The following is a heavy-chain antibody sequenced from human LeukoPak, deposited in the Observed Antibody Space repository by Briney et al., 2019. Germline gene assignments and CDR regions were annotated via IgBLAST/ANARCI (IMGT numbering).Heavy chain of an antibody. V-gene: IGHV1-18*04. J-gene: IGHJ4*02. CDR3: ARDGGGIAVAGTEFDY. Sequence: ASVKVSCMASGYTFTSYGISWVRQAPGQGLEWMGWISAYNGNTNYAQKLQGRVTMTTDTSTSTAYMELRSLRSDDTAVYYCARDGGGIAVAGTEFDYWGQGTLVTVSS. CDR2: ISAYNGNT. CDR1: GYTFTSYG. D-gene: IGHD6-19*01.